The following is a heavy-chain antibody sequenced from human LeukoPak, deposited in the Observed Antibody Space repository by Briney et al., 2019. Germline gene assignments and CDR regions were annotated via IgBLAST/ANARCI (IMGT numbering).Heavy chain of an antibody. Sequence: GGSLRLSCAASGFTFSSYTMSWVRQAPGRGLEWVSTITTSDGNTYYADSVKGRFTVSRDNSKNTLFLQTNSLRAEDTAVYYCAKDGGLWVSAHWGDSWGRGTLVTVSS. CDR1: GFTFSSYT. D-gene: IGHD7-27*01. CDR2: ITTSDGNT. J-gene: IGHJ4*02. V-gene: IGHV3-23*01. CDR3: AKDGGLWVSAHWGDS.